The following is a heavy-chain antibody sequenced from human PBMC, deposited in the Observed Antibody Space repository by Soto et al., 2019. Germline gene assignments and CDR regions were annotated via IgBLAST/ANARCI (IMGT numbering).Heavy chain of an antibody. V-gene: IGHV4-34*01. Sequence: TLSLTCAVYGGSFSGYYWSWIRQPPGKGLEWIGEINHSGSANYNPSPKSRVTISVDTSKNQFSLKLSSVTAADTAVYYCARAQGGSGSYKPRYYYYYMDVWGKGTTVTVSS. CDR1: GGSFSGYY. D-gene: IGHD3-10*01. CDR3: ARAQGGSGSYKPRYYYYYMDV. J-gene: IGHJ6*03. CDR2: INHSGSA.